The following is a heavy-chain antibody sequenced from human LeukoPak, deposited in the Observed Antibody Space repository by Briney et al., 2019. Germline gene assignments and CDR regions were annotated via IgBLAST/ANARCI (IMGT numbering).Heavy chain of an antibody. CDR2: ISAYNGNT. CDR1: GYTFTSYG. Sequence: GASVKVSCKASGYTFTSYGISWVRQAPGQGLEWMGWISAYNGNTNYAQKLQGRVTMTTDTSTSTAYMELRSLRSDDTAVYYCARDGTMVSSGYYLETFDYWGQGTLVTVSS. J-gene: IGHJ4*02. CDR3: ARDGTMVSSGYYLETFDY. D-gene: IGHD3-22*01. V-gene: IGHV1-18*01.